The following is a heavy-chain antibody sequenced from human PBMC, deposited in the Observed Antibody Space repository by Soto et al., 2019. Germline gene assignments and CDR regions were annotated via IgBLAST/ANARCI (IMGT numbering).Heavy chain of an antibody. CDR2: ISWDGGST. J-gene: IGHJ6*02. CDR3: AKDMRNSSSPLYYYYYYGMDV. D-gene: IGHD6-13*01. Sequence: GGSLRLSCAASGFTFDDYTMHWVRQAPGKGLEWVSLISWDGGSTYYADSVKGRFTISRDNSKNSLYLQMNSLRTEDTALYYCAKDMRNSSSPLYYYYYYGMDVWGQGTTVTVSS. V-gene: IGHV3-43*01. CDR1: GFTFDDYT.